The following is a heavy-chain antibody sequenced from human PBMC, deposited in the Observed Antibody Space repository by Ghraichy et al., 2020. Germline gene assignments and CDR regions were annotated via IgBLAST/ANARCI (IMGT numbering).Heavy chain of an antibody. CDR3: ARVVPAAILDEYYFDY. CDR1: GGSISSGGYY. CDR2: IYYSGST. V-gene: IGHV4-31*03. D-gene: IGHD2-2*02. Sequence: SETLSLTCTVSGGSISSGGYYWSWIRQDPGKGLEWIGYIYYSGSTYYNPSLKSRVTISVDTSKNQFSLKLSSVTAADTAVYYCARVVPAAILDEYYFDYWGQGTLVTVSS. J-gene: IGHJ4*02.